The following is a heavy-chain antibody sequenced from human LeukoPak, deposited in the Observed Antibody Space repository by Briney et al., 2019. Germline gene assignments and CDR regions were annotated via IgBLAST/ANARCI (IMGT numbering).Heavy chain of an antibody. CDR3: ARWVHGSGSRFDY. CDR2: MNPNSGNT. D-gene: IGHD3-10*01. V-gene: IGHV1-8*01. J-gene: IGHJ4*02. Sequence: ASVKVSCKASGYTFTSYDNNWVRQATGQGLEWMGWMNPNSGNTGYAQKFQGRVTMTRNTSISTAYMELSSLRSEDTAVYYCARWVHGSGSRFDYWGQGTLVTVSS. CDR1: GYTFTSYD.